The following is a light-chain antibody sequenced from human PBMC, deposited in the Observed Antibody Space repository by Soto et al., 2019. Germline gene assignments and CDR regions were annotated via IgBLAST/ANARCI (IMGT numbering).Light chain of an antibody. V-gene: IGKV3-20*01. Sequence: SPGETLSLSPGARAALSCRASQSVSNNYLAWYQQRPGQAPRLLIYGASRRATGIPDRFSGSGSGTEFTLTISRLEPEDFAVYYCQQYGSSPWTFGQGTKVEIK. CDR2: GAS. CDR1: QSVSNNY. CDR3: QQYGSSPWT. J-gene: IGKJ1*01.